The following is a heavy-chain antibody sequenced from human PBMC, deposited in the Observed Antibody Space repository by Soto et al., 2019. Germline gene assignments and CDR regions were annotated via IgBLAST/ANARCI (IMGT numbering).Heavy chain of an antibody. D-gene: IGHD4-17*01. J-gene: IGHJ4*02. CDR3: ARGPYGDYGGYFDY. CDR2: ISDSSSSI. CDR1: GFTFSAYS. Sequence: ESGGGLVKPGGSLRLSCAASGFTFSAYSMNWVRQAPGKGLEWVSYISDSSSSIYYADSVKGRFTISRDNAKNSLYLQMNSLRAEDTAVYYCARGPYGDYGGYFDYWGQGTLVTVSS. V-gene: IGHV3-48*01.